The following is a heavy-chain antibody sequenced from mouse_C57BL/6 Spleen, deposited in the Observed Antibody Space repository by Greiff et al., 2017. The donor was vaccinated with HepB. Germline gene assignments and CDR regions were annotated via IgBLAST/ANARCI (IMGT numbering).Heavy chain of an antibody. J-gene: IGHJ3*01. CDR3: ARESYGFAY. CDR2: ISDGGSYT. D-gene: IGHD1-1*01. V-gene: IGHV5-4*01. Sequence: EVKLMESGGGLVKPGGSLKLSCAASGFTFSSYAMSWVRQTPEKRLEWVATISDGGSYTYYPDNVKGRFTISRDNAKNNLYLQMSHLKSEDTAMYYCARESYGFAYWGQGTLVTVSA. CDR1: GFTFSSYA.